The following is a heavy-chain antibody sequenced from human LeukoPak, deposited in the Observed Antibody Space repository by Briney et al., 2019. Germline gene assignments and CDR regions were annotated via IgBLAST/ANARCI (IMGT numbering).Heavy chain of an antibody. CDR1: GYTFTSYD. V-gene: IGHV1-8*01. Sequence: GASVKVSCKASGYTFTSYDINWVRQATGQGLEWMGWMNPNSGNTGYAQKFQGRVTITRNTSISTAYMELSSLRSEDTAVYYCARERTMVRGVITSIYYYYGMDVWGQGTTVTVSS. J-gene: IGHJ6*02. CDR2: MNPNSGNT. D-gene: IGHD3-10*01. CDR3: ARERTMVRGVITSIYYYYGMDV.